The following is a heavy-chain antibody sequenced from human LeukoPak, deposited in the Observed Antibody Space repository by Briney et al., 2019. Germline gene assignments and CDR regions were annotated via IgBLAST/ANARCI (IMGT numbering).Heavy chain of an antibody. CDR2: IYYSGSS. CDR3: ARDIVVVPAALGDYYYYGMDV. CDR1: GVSISGYY. Sequence: SETLSLTCTVSGVSISGYYWSWIRQPPGKGLEWIGYIYYSGSSNYNPSLKSRVTISVDTSKNQFSLNLSSVTAADTAEYYCARDIVVVPAALGDYYYYGMDVWGQGTTVTVSS. D-gene: IGHD2-2*01. V-gene: IGHV4-59*01. J-gene: IGHJ6*02.